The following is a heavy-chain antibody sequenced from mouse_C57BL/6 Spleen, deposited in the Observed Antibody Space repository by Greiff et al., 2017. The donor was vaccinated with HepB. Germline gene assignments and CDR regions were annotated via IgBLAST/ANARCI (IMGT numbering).Heavy chain of an antibody. J-gene: IGHJ4*01. CDR2: ISSGGSYT. CDR1: GFTFSSYG. Sequence: EVQGVESGGDLVKPGGSLKLSCAASGFTFSSYGMSWVRQTPDKRLEWVATISSGGSYTYYPDSVKGRFTISRDNAKNTLYLQMSSLKSEDTAMYYCARQTAQATGYAMDYWGQGTSVTVSS. V-gene: IGHV5-6*01. CDR3: ARQTAQATGYAMDY. D-gene: IGHD3-2*02.